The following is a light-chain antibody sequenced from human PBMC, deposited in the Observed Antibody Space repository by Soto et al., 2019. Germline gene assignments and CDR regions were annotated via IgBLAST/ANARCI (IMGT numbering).Light chain of an antibody. CDR1: QTLDNY. CDR2: DAS. V-gene: IGKV3-20*01. Sequence: EIVMTQSPATLSVSPGERATLSCRASQTLDNYLDWYQQRPGQAPRLLIYDASNRATDIPARFSGSGSGTDFTLTISRLEPEDFAVYYCQQYGSSGTFGQGTKVDNK. CDR3: QQYGSSGT. J-gene: IGKJ1*01.